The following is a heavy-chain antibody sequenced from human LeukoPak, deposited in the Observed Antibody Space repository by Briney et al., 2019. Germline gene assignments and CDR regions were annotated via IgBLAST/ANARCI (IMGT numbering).Heavy chain of an antibody. CDR3: ARHYGSGWYGVPFDY. CDR1: GGSTSSYY. CDR2: IYYSGST. D-gene: IGHD6-19*01. V-gene: IGHV4-59*08. J-gene: IGHJ4*02. Sequence: PSETLSLTCTVSGGSTSSYYWSWIRQPPGKGLEWIGYIYYSGSTNYNPSLKSRVTISVDTSKNQFSLKLSSVTAADTAVYYCARHYGSGWYGVPFDYWGQGTLVTVSS.